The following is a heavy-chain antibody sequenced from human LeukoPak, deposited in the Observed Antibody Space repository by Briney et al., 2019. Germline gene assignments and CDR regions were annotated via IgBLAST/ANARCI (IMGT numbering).Heavy chain of an antibody. CDR1: GLTFSSHG. CDR2: IRGWEKNT. CDR3: AKSIEGVVRGTYYYYSYMDV. Sequence: GGSLRLSCAASGLTFSSHGMSWVRQAPGKGLEWVAVIRGWEKNTYYADSVKGRFTIYRDNSNNTLYLQMSSLGAEDAAVHYCAKSIEGVVRGTYYYYSYMDVWGKGTTVSLSS. V-gene: IGHV3-23*01. D-gene: IGHD3-3*01. J-gene: IGHJ6*03.